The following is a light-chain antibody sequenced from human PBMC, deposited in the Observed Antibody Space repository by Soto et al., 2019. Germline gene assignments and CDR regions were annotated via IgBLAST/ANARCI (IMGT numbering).Light chain of an antibody. CDR2: GAS. J-gene: IGKJ4*01. CDR3: QQYISSPLT. Sequence: EIVMTQSPGTLSLSPGEGATLSCRASRSINSNFLAWYQQKPGQAPSLLTYGASSRATDVPDRFSASGSGTDFVLTISRLEPEDVAVYYCQQYISSPLTFGGGTKVEI. V-gene: IGKV3-20*01. CDR1: RSINSNF.